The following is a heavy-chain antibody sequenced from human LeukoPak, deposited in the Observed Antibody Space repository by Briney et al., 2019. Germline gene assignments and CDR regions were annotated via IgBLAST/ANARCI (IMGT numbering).Heavy chain of an antibody. CDR2: IKQDESEK. V-gene: IGHV3-7*01. CDR1: GFNFGAYW. D-gene: IGHD2-2*01. CDR3: ARGGVPAAHDY. J-gene: IGHJ4*02. Sequence: PGGSLRLSCASSGFNFGAYWMSWVRQAPGKGLEWVATIKQDESEKYYVDSVKGRFTISRDNAKNTLYLHMNSLRAEDTAVYYCARGGVPAAHDYWGQGTLVTVSS.